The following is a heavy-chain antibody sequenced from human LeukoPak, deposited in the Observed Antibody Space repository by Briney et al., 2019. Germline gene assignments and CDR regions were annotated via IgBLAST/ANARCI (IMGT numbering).Heavy chain of an antibody. CDR1: GFTFSSYA. CDR2: ISGSGGST. CDR3: ARVRYDGSGYYSIYDY. J-gene: IGHJ4*02. V-gene: IGHV3-23*01. Sequence: GGSLRLSCAASGFTFSSYAMSWVRQAPGKGLEGVSAISGSGGSTYYADSVKGRFTISRDNAKNSLYLQMNSLRAEDTAVYYCARVRYDGSGYYSIYDYWGQGTLVTVSS. D-gene: IGHD3-22*01.